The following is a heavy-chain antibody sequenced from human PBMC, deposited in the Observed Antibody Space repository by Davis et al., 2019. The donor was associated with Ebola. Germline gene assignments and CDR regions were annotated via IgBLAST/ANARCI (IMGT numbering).Heavy chain of an antibody. V-gene: IGHV1-18*01. J-gene: IGHJ5*02. CDR3: ARDATTVTTIWFDP. D-gene: IGHD4-17*01. CDR2: INAYNGHT. Sequence: ASVKVSCKTSGYRFTTYAISWVRQAPGQGLEWIGRINAYNGHTNYAQKFQGRVTVSTDTSTSTAYMELRSLRSDDTALYYCARDATTVTTIWFDPWGQGTLVTVSS. CDR1: GYRFTTYA.